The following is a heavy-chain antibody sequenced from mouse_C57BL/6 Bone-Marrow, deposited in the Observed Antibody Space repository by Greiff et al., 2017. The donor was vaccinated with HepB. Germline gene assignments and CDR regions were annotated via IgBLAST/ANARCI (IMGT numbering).Heavy chain of an antibody. CDR2: IDPNSGGT. CDR1: GYTFTSYW. J-gene: IGHJ3*01. V-gene: IGHV1-72*01. D-gene: IGHD2-1*01. CDR3: AREGDYGNYLAWFAY. Sequence: QVQLKQPGAELVKPGASVKLSCKASGYTFTSYWMHWVKQRPGRGLEWIGRIDPNSGGTKYNEKFKSKATLTVDKPSSTAYMQLSSLTSEDSAVYYCAREGDYGNYLAWFAYWGQGTLVTVSA.